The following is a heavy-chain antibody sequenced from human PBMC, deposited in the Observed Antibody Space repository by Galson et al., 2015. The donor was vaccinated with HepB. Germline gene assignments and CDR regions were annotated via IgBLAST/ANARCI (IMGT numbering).Heavy chain of an antibody. CDR3: ATNPRGNSYGYPGAFDI. CDR1: GFTISNYY. Sequence: SLRLSCAASGFTISNYYMAWVRQAPGKGLEWVANIMQDGSERYYVDSVKGRFTISRDNAKNSVYLQMNSLRAEDTAVYFCATNPRGNSYGYPGAFDIWGQGTMVTVSS. V-gene: IGHV3-7*01. J-gene: IGHJ3*02. CDR2: IMQDGSER. D-gene: IGHD5-18*01.